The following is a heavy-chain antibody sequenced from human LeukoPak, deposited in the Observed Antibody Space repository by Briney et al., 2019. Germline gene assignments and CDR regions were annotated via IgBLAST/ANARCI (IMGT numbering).Heavy chain of an antibody. V-gene: IGHV1-46*01. CDR2: INPSGGST. CDR1: GYTFTSYY. D-gene: IGHD3-22*01. Sequence: ASVKVSCKASGYTFTSYYIHWVRQAPGQGLEWMGIINPSGGSTNCAQKFQGRVTMTRDTSTSTVYMELSSLRSEDTAVYYCARRGSDSSGYYWVIDYWGQGTLVTVSS. CDR3: ARRGSDSSGYYWVIDY. J-gene: IGHJ4*02.